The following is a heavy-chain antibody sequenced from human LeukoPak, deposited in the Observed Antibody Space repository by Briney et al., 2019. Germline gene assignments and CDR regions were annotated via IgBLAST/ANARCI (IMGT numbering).Heavy chain of an antibody. V-gene: IGHV3-64D*06. CDR2: ISSNGDTT. CDR3: VKRSTYFFDY. Sequence: GGSLRLSCAASGFTFSSYTMHWVRQAPGKGLEYVSAISSNGDTTYYADSVKGRFTISRDNSKNTLYLQMSSLGAEDTAVYYCVKRSTYFFDYWGQGTLVTVSS. CDR1: GFTFSSYT. J-gene: IGHJ4*02.